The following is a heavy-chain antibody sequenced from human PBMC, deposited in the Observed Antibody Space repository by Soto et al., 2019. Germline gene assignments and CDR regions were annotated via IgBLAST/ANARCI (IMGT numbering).Heavy chain of an antibody. CDR1: GGSISGDF. Sequence: PSETLSLTCTVSGGSISGDFWSWTRQPPGKGLEWIAYVSHTGTTKYNPSLKSRVTVSVDTSNNQFSLQLTSVTAADTAVYYCVRSSIEPRVFMYPFDYWGLGTLVTVSS. CDR2: VSHTGTT. V-gene: IGHV4-59*01. D-gene: IGHD6-6*01. CDR3: VRSSIEPRVFMYPFDY. J-gene: IGHJ4*02.